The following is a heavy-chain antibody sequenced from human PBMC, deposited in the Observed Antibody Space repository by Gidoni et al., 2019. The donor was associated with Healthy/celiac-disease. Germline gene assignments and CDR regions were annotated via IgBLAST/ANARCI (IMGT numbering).Heavy chain of an antibody. D-gene: IGHD3-10*01. J-gene: IGHJ4*02. Sequence: QLQLQESGSGLVKPSQTLSLTCAVSGCSISSGGYSWSWIRQPPGKGLEWIGYSYHSGSTYYNPSLKSRVTISVDRSKNQFSLKLSSVTAADTAVYYCARGGVRGVITFDYWGQGTLVTVSS. CDR2: SYHSGST. CDR3: ARGGVRGVITFDY. CDR1: GCSISSGGYS. V-gene: IGHV4-30-2*01.